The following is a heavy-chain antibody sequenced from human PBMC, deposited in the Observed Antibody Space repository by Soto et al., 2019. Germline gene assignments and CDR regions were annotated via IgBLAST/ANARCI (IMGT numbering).Heavy chain of an antibody. V-gene: IGHV1-8*01. CDR3: ARGCSEYSSSSVGAFDI. CDR2: MNPYRGNT. D-gene: IGHD6-6*01. J-gene: IGHJ3*02. Sequence: SVKVSCKASGYTFTSYDINWVRQATGQGLEWMGWMNPYRGNTGYAQKFQDRVRMTRNTSISTAYMELSSLRSEDTAVYYCARGCSEYSSSSVGAFDISGQGTRVTVSS. CDR1: GYTFTSYD.